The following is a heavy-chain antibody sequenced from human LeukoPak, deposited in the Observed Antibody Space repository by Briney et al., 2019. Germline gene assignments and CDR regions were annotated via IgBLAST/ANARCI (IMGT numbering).Heavy chain of an antibody. Sequence: GGSLRLSCAASGFTFSNYAMGWVRQAPGKGLEWVSSISDTGGATYYAESVKGRFTISRDNARNTSYLQLTSPRDEDTALYYCAKGGGSTFDNWGQGILVTVSS. CDR1: GFTFSNYA. D-gene: IGHD3-10*01. V-gene: IGHV3-23*01. CDR3: AKGGGSTFDN. CDR2: ISDTGGAT. J-gene: IGHJ4*02.